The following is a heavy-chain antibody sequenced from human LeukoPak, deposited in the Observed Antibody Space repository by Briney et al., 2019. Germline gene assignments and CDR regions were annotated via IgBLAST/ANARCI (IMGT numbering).Heavy chain of an antibody. CDR3: ARDLKQWLVGGGDGMDV. V-gene: IGHV3-33*01. J-gene: IGHJ6*04. D-gene: IGHD6-19*01. Sequence: GRSLRLSCGASGFTFSSYGMHWVRQAPGKGLEWVAVIWYDGSNKYYADSVKGRFTISRDNSKNTLYLQMNSLRAEDTAVYYCARDLKQWLVGGGDGMDVWGKGTTVTVSS. CDR1: GFTFSSYG. CDR2: IWYDGSNK.